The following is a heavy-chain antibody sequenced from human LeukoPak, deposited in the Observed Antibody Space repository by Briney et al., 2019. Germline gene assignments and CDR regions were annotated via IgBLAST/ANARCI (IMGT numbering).Heavy chain of an antibody. Sequence: GGSLRLSCAASGFTFSSYSMNWVRQAPGKGLEWVSYISSSSSTIYHADSVKGRFTISRDNAKNSLYLQMNSLRDEDTAVYYCARDRRYSSSWPNYFDYWGQGTLVTVSS. J-gene: IGHJ4*02. CDR3: ARDRRYSSSWPNYFDY. D-gene: IGHD6-13*01. CDR1: GFTFSSYS. CDR2: ISSSSSTI. V-gene: IGHV3-48*02.